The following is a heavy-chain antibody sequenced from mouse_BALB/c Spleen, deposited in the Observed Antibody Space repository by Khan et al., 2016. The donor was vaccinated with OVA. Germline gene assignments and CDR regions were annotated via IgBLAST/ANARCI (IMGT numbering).Heavy chain of an antibody. D-gene: IGHD2-10*02. CDR2: ISYSGNT. CDR1: GYSITTDYA. CDR3: ARVYGGDFDY. J-gene: IGHJ2*01. Sequence: EVQLQESGPGLVKPSQSLSLTCTVTGYSITTDYAWNWIRQFPGNKLEWMGYISYSGNTKYNPFLKSRISITRDTSKNQLFLQLKSVTTEDTARYYCARVYGGDFDYWGQGTTLTVSS. V-gene: IGHV3-2*02.